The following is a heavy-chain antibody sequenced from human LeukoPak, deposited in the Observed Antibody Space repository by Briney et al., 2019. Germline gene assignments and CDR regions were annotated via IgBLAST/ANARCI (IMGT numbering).Heavy chain of an antibody. CDR1: EYTFTGFY. D-gene: IGHD2-2*01. CDR3: ARDGSPWDIVVVPAAMPGVYYYYGMDV. V-gene: IGHV1-2*02. CDR2: INPNSGDT. Sequence: ASVKVSCKASEYTFTGFYMHWVRQAPGQGLEWMGWINPNSGDTNYAQKFQGRVTMTRDTSISTAYMELSRLRSDDTAVYYCARDGSPWDIVVVPAAMPGVYYYYGMDVWGQGTTVTVSS. J-gene: IGHJ6*02.